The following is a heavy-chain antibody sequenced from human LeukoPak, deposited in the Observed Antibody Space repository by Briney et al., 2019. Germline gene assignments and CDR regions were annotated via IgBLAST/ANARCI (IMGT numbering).Heavy chain of an antibody. CDR1: GFTFSHYA. D-gene: IGHD3-10*01. Sequence: PGGSLRLSCAASGFTFSHYAMTWVRQAPGRGLEWVSVMSDSGGSTYYTDSVKGRFTISRDNSKDTLYLQMNSLRAEDTAVYYCAKFRSYGSGVYYGMDVWGQGTTVTVSS. CDR2: MSDSGGST. V-gene: IGHV3-23*01. J-gene: IGHJ6*02. CDR3: AKFRSYGSGVYYGMDV.